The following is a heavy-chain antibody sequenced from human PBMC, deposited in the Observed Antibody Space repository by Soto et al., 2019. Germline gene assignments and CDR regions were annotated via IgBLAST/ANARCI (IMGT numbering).Heavy chain of an antibody. Sequence: QVQLQESGPGLVKPSGTLSLTCTVSGGSMTSSNWWNWVRQSPGKGLEWIGEAHHSGRTNYNPSLKSRVPISVDKSKNPFSLKLSSVTAADTAVYYCARSEATGLDHWGQGTLVTVSS. CDR2: AHHSGRT. J-gene: IGHJ4*02. CDR3: ARSEATGLDH. V-gene: IGHV4-4*02. CDR1: GGSMTSSNW. D-gene: IGHD1-26*01.